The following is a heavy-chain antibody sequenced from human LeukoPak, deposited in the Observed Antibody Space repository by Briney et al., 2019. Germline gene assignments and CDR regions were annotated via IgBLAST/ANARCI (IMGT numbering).Heavy chain of an antibody. CDR2: IYYSGST. D-gene: IGHD3-9*01. V-gene: IGHV4-31*03. J-gene: IGHJ6*03. CDR3: ARRNYDILTGYYNGGHYYYYYMAA. Sequence: SQTLSLTCTVSGGSISSGGYYWSWIRQHPGKGLEWIGYIYYSGSTYYNPSLKSRVTISVDTSKNQFSLKLSSVTAADTAVYYCARRNYDILTGYYNGGHYYYYYMAAWGKGTTVTVSS. CDR1: GGSISSGGYY.